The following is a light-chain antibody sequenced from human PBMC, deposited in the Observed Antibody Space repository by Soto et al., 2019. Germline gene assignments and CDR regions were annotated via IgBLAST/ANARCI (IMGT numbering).Light chain of an antibody. CDR3: QQYNSYAST. J-gene: IGKJ1*01. CDR2: DAS. Sequence: DIQMTQSPSTLSASVGVRVTITCRASQSISSWLAWYQQKPGKAPKLLIYDASSLESGVPSRFSGSGSGTEFTLTISSLQPDDFATYYCQQYNSYASTFGQGTKVEIK. V-gene: IGKV1-5*01. CDR1: QSISSW.